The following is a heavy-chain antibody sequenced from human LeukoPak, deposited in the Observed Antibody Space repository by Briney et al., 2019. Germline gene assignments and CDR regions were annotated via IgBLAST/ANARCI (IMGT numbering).Heavy chain of an antibody. D-gene: IGHD3-22*01. Sequence: PSETLSVTCTVSGGSISSSSYYWGWIRQPPGKGLEWIGSIYYSGSTYYNPSLKSRVTISVDTSKNQFSLKLSSVTAADTAVYYCARGVTMIVVGYWGQGTLVTVSS. CDR3: ARGVTMIVVGY. CDR1: GGSISSSSYY. J-gene: IGHJ4*02. V-gene: IGHV4-39*07. CDR2: IYYSGST.